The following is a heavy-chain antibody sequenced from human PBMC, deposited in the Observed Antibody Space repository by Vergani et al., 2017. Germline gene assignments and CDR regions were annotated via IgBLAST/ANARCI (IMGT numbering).Heavy chain of an antibody. Sequence: EVQLLESGGDLVQPGGSLRLSCTASGFIFSTYAMSWVRQAPGKGLEWVSGISASGAPTYYADSLKGRVTISRDNSKNTLYLKMNSLRVEDTAVYYCAKAYGRYDWFDYWGQRTLVTVSS. J-gene: IGHJ4*01. CDR2: ISASGAPT. D-gene: IGHD1-20*01. CDR1: GFIFSTYA. V-gene: IGHV3-23*01. CDR3: AKAYGRYDWFDY.